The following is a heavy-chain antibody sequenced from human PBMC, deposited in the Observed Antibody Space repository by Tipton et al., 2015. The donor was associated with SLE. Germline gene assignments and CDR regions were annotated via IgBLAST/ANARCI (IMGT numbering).Heavy chain of an antibody. Sequence: TLSLTCTVSGGSISRSYWSWIRQPPGKRLEWIGYVYYGGTTNYNPSLKSRVTISVDTSKNQFSLKLKSVTAADSAVYYCARERYCSGASCYAPDYWGQGTLVTVSS. V-gene: IGHV4-59*01. CDR3: ARERYCSGASCYAPDY. J-gene: IGHJ4*02. D-gene: IGHD2-2*01. CDR1: GGSISRSY. CDR2: VYYGGTT.